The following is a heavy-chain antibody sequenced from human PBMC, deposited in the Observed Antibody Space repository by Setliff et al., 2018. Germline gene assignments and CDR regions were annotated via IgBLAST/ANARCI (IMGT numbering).Heavy chain of an antibody. D-gene: IGHD3-22*01. Sequence: GASVKVSCKASGGTFSSYAISWVRQAPGQGLEWMGGIIPILGIANYAQKLQGRVTMTTDTSTSTAYMELRSLRSDDTAVYYCARDLRYYYDSSGYGKVFGYWGQGTLVTVSS. J-gene: IGHJ4*02. CDR2: IIPILGIA. V-gene: IGHV1-69*10. CDR1: GGTFSSYA. CDR3: ARDLRYYYDSSGYGKVFGY.